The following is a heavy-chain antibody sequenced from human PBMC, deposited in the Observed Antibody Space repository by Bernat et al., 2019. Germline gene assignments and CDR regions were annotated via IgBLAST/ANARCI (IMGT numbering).Heavy chain of an antibody. D-gene: IGHD3-3*01. Sequence: EVQLVESGGGLVQPGGSLRLSCAASGFTFSSYWMSWVRQAPGKGLEWVANIKQDGSEKYYVESVKGRFTISRDNAKNSLYLQMNSLRAEDTAVYYCARGYYDFWSGYYYYFDYWGQGTLVTVSS. V-gene: IGHV3-7*03. J-gene: IGHJ4*02. CDR2: IKQDGSEK. CDR1: GFTFSSYW. CDR3: ARGYYDFWSGYYYYFDY.